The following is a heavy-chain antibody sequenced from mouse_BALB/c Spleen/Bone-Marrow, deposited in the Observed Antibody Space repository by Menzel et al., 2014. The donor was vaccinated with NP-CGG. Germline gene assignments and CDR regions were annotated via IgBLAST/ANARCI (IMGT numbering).Heavy chain of an antibody. CDR2: INPSSGYT. V-gene: IGHV1-7*01. CDR3: ARPITTGIQAWFAY. J-gene: IGHJ3*01. Sequence: QVQLQQSGAELAKPGAPVKMSCKASGYTFTSYWMHWVKQRPGQGLEWIGNINPSSGYTEYNQKFKDKATLTADKSSSTAYMQPSSLTSEDSAVYYCARPITTGIQAWFAYWGQGILVTVSA. D-gene: IGHD2-4*01. CDR1: GYTFTSYW.